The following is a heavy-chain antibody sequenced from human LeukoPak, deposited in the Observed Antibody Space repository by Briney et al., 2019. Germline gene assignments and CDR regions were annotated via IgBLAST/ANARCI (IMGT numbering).Heavy chain of an antibody. CDR3: ASSYSGSNYYGMDV. V-gene: IGHV3-72*01. Sequence: GGSLRLSCAASGFTVSSKCMDWVRQAPEKGLEWVGRRRNKANGDTTEYAASVKGRFTVSRDDSKNSLYLQMNSLKTEDTAVYYCASSYSGSNYYGMDVWGEGTTVTVSS. CDR1: GFTVSSKC. D-gene: IGHD1-26*01. CDR2: RRNKANGDTT. J-gene: IGHJ6*04.